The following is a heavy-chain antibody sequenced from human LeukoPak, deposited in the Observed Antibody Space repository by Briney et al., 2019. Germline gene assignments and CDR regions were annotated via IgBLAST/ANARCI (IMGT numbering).Heavy chain of an antibody. CDR1: GGTFSSYA. V-gene: IGHV1-69*13. D-gene: IGHD2-21*02. CDR2: IIPVFGTA. J-gene: IGHJ4*02. Sequence: GASVKVSCKASGGTFSSYAISWVRQAPGQGLEWMGGIIPVFGTANYAQKFQGRVTITAEESTSTAYMELSSLRSEDTAVYYCAREDYCGGDCYENWGQGTLVTVSS. CDR3: AREDYCGGDCYEN.